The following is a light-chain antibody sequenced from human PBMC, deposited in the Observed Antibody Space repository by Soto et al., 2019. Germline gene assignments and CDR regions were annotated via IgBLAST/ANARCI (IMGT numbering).Light chain of an antibody. CDR2: GAS. Sequence: SVVAQSHATLSLSVGESATLSCRASQSVVTHLAWYKQKPGQAPRLLIYGASTRATGIPDRFSGSGSGPDFPLTISRLEPEDFAVYSCQQYGRSPRTFGQGTKVDIK. CDR3: QQYGRSPRT. J-gene: IGKJ1*01. V-gene: IGKV3-20*01. CDR1: QSVVTH.